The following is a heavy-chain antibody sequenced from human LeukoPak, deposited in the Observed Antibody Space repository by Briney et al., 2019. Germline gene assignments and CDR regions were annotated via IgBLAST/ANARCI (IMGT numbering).Heavy chain of an antibody. Sequence: GGSLRLSCAASGFTFSSYAMHWVRQAPGKGLEYVSAISSNGGSTYYANSVKGRFTISRDNSKNTLYLQMGSLRAEDMAVYYCARGTCSGGSCYSGYFDYWGQGTLVTVSS. V-gene: IGHV3-64*01. CDR2: ISSNGGST. CDR3: ARGTCSGGSCYSGYFDY. D-gene: IGHD2-15*01. J-gene: IGHJ4*02. CDR1: GFTFSSYA.